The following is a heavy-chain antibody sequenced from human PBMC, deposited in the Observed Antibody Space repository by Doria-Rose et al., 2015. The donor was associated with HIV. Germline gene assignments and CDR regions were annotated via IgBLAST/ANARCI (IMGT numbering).Heavy chain of an antibody. CDR2: IIPVLGIR. CDR3: ATTWSGYYLDY. J-gene: IGHJ4*02. V-gene: IGHV1-69*04. Sequence: QVQLVQSGAEVKKPGSSVKVSCKASGGTFSRDPISWVRQAPGQGFEWMGRIIPVLGIRNYAQKFQGRVTITANESTSTAYIELSNLRSEDKAVYYCATTWSGYYLDYWGQGTLVTVSS. D-gene: IGHD3-3*01. CDR1: GGTFSRDP.